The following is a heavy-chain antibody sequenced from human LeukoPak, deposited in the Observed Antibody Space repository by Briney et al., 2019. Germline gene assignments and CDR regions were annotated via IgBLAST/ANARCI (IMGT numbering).Heavy chain of an antibody. J-gene: IGHJ4*02. CDR2: ISSSSSYI. CDR1: GFTFSSYS. Sequence: KPGESLRLSCAAPGFTFSSYSMNWVRQAPGKGLEWVSSISSSSSYIYYADSVKGRFTISRDNAKNSLYLQMNSLRAEDTAVYYCARDQEAARPATFHYWAQGTLVTVSS. V-gene: IGHV3-21*01. CDR3: ARDQEAARPATFHY. D-gene: IGHD6-6*01.